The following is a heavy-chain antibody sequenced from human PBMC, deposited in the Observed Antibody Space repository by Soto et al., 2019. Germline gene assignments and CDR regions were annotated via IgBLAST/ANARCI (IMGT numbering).Heavy chain of an antibody. CDR3: ARHHPRNYGFVDFDHYYYGMDV. D-gene: IGHD4-4*01. CDR2: IYYSGNT. V-gene: IGHV4-39*01. Sequence: SETLSLTCTVSGGSISSSSYYWGWIRQPPGKGLEWIGSIYYSGNTYYNPSLKSRVTISVDTSKNQFSLKLGSVTAADTAVYYCARHHPRNYGFVDFDHYYYGMDVWGQGTTVTVSS. J-gene: IGHJ6*02. CDR1: GGSISSSSYY.